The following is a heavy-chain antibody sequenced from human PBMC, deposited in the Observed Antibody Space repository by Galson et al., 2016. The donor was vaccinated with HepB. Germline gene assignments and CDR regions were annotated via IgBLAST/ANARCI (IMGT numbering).Heavy chain of an antibody. CDR1: GFSLSSNY. V-gene: IGHV3-53*01. CDR3: ARDGERGSYDV. D-gene: IGHD1-26*01. Sequence: SLRLSCAASGFSLSSNYMSWIRQTPGQGLEWISVLYSSGSTYYADSVKGRFTISRDNSKNTLYLQMDSLRGNDTAIYYCARDGERGSYDVWGQGTLVSVSS. J-gene: IGHJ4*02. CDR2: LYSSGST.